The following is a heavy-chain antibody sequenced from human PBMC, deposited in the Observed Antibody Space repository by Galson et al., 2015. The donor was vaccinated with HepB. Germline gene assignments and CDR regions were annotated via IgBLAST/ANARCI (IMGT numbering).Heavy chain of an antibody. D-gene: IGHD1-1*01. V-gene: IGHV1-18*01. J-gene: IGHJ6*02. CDR1: GYTFTSYG. CDR3: ARDPPHALDDYYYYGMGV. Sequence: SVKVSCKASGYTFTSYGISWVRQAPGQGLEWMGWISAYNGNTNYAQKLQGRVTMTTDTSTSTAYMGLRSLRSDDTAVYYCARDPPHALDDYYYYGMGVWGQGTTVTVSS. CDR2: ISAYNGNT.